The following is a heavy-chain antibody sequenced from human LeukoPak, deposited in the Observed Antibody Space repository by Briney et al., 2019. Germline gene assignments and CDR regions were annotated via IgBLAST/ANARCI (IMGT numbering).Heavy chain of an antibody. CDR1: GISIGNYY. CDR2: ISSSGNS. Sequence: SQTLSLTCTVSGISIGNYYWTWIRQPPGKGPEWIGYISSSGNSIYNPSLKSRVTMSVDTSKKRFSLRLSSVTAADTAIYYCARAVFWSGYYTDPLVQYFFDYWGQGTQITVSS. D-gene: IGHD3-3*01. CDR3: ARAVFWSGYYTDPLVQYFFDY. V-gene: IGHV4-59*08. J-gene: IGHJ4*02.